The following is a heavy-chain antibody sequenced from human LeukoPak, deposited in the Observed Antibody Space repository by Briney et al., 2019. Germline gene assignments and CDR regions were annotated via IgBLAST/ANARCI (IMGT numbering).Heavy chain of an antibody. CDR3: ARNAYNWGGADY. V-gene: IGHV3-23*01. D-gene: IGHD5-24*01. J-gene: IGHJ4*02. Sequence: GASLRLSCAGSGFALDSHAMTWVRQAPGKGLEWVSAISTSGRDKYYADSVKGRFTISKDNSKNTVYLQMNTLRADDTALYLGARNAYNWGGADYWGQGILVTVSS. CDR1: GFALDSHA. CDR2: ISTSGRDK.